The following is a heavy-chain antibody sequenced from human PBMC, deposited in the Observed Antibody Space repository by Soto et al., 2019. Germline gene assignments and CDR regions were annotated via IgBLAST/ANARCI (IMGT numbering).Heavy chain of an antibody. CDR2: IYRSGST. D-gene: IGHD6-19*01. V-gene: IGHV4-30-2*01. CDR3: ARVWDSSGWYWFDP. CDR1: GGPISSGGYS. Sequence: SETLSLTCAVSGGPISSGGYSWSWIRQPPGKGLEWIGYIYRSGSTYYNPSLKSRVTISVDRSKNQFSLKLSSVTAADTAVYYCARVWDSSGWYWFDPWGQGTLVTVSS. J-gene: IGHJ5*02.